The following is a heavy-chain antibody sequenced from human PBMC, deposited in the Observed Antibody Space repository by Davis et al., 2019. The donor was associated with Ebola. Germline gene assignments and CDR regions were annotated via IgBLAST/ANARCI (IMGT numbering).Heavy chain of an antibody. V-gene: IGHV1-69*13. D-gene: IGHD5-12*01. CDR1: GYTFTSYY. Sequence: SVKVSCKASGYTFTSYYMHWVRQAPGQGLEWMGGIIPIFGTANYAQKFQGRVTITADESTSTAYMELSSLRSEDTAVYYCARGGYDGEGFDYWGQGTLVTVSS. CDR2: IIPIFGTA. J-gene: IGHJ4*02. CDR3: ARGGYDGEGFDY.